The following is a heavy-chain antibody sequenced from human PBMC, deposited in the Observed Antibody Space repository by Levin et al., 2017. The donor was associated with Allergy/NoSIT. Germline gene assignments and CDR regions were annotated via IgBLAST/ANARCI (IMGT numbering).Heavy chain of an antibody. CDR3: AAGGQWLPTTYYYGMDV. D-gene: IGHD6-19*01. V-gene: IGHV1-58*01. CDR1: GFTFTSSA. Sequence: PGESLKISCKASGFTFTSSAVQWVRQARGQRLEWIGWIVVGSGNTNYAQKFQERVTITRDMSTSTAYMELSSLRSEDTAVYYCAAGGQWLPTTYYYGMDVWGQGTTVTVSS. J-gene: IGHJ6*02. CDR2: IVVGSGNT.